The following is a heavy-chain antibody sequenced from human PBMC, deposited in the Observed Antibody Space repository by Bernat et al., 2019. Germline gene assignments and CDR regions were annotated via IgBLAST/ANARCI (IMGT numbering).Heavy chain of an antibody. V-gene: IGHV4-31*02. CDR1: GGPISSVGYY. CDR2: IYYSGST. CDR3: AREVLYV. Sequence: HVQLQESGPGLVNLSQTLSLTWTVSGGPISSVGYYWSWIRQHPGKGLEWIGYIYYSGSTYYNPSLKTRVTISVDPSKYQFSLTLSSLAAADTAVYYCAREVLYVWGQGTTVTVSS. J-gene: IGHJ6*02.